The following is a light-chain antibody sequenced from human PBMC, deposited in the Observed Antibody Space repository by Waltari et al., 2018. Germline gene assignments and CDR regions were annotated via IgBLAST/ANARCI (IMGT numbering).Light chain of an antibody. CDR2: YAS. J-gene: IGKJ1*01. Sequence: EIVLIQSPDFKSVTPKEKVTITCRASQSIGSSLHWSQQKPDQSPKLLIKYASQSYAGVPSRFSISGSGTGFTRTINSLEAEDAATYYCHQSSSLPRTFGQGTKVEIK. V-gene: IGKV6-21*01. CDR3: HQSSSLPRT. CDR1: QSIGSS.